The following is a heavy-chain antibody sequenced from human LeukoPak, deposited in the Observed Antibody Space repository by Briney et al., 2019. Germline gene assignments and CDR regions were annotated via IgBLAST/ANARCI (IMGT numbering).Heavy chain of an antibody. V-gene: IGHV3-48*01. CDR1: GFIFSNYS. J-gene: IGHJ4*02. Sequence: PGGSLRLSCAASGFIFSNYSMNWVRQAPGTGLEWVSYISSSSSSIYYADSVKGRFTISRDNSKNTLYLQNSLRAEDTAVYYCAIQTEYSSSWFDYWGQGTLVTVSS. CDR2: ISSSSSSI. D-gene: IGHD6-13*01. CDR3: AIQTEYSSSWFDY.